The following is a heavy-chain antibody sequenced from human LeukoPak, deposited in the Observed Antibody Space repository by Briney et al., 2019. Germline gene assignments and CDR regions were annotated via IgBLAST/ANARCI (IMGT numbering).Heavy chain of an antibody. CDR1: GFTFSSYN. V-gene: IGHV3-21*01. CDR3: ARDGTVAGFGYAFDI. Sequence: GGSLRLSCAASGFTFSSYNMNWVRQAPGKGLEWVSSISSSSSYIYYADSVKGRFTISRDNAKNSLYLQMNSLRAEDTAVYYCARDGTVAGFGYAFDIWGQGTMVTVSS. J-gene: IGHJ3*02. D-gene: IGHD6-19*01. CDR2: ISSSSSYI.